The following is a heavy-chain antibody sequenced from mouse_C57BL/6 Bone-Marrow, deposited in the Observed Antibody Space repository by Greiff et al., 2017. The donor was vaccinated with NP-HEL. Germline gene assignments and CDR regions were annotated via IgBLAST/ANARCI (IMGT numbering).Heavy chain of an antibody. CDR1: GYTFTDYY. J-gene: IGHJ2*01. Sequence: VQLKQSGPVLVKPGASVKMSCKASGYTFTDYYMNWVKQSHGKSLEWIGVINPYNGGTSYNQKFKGKATLTVDKSSSTAYMELNSLTSEDSAVYYCARELRWLLPFDYWGQGPTLTVSS. V-gene: IGHV1-19*01. CDR3: ARELRWLLPFDY. D-gene: IGHD2-3*01. CDR2: INPYNGGT.